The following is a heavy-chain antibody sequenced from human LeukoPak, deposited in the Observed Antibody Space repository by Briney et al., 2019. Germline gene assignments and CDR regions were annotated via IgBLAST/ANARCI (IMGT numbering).Heavy chain of an antibody. CDR1: GFTFSSYG. Sequence: GGSLRLSCAASGFTFSSYGMHWVRQAPGKGLEWVAVISYDGSNKYYADSVKGRFTISRDNSKNTLYLQMNSLRAEDTAVYYCAKISMVTAIDYWGQGTLVTVSS. V-gene: IGHV3-30*18. D-gene: IGHD5-18*01. CDR2: ISYDGSNK. J-gene: IGHJ4*02. CDR3: AKISMVTAIDY.